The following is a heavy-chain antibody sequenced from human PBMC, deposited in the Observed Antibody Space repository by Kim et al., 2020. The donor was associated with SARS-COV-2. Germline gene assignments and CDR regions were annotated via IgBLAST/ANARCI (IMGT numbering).Heavy chain of an antibody. Sequence: KSYADSVKGRVTISRDNAKNTLYLQMNSLRAEDTAVYYCARGGGLRFLEWWGQGTLVTVSS. D-gene: IGHD3-3*01. V-gene: IGHV3-74*01. J-gene: IGHJ4*02. CDR2: K. CDR3: ARGGGLRFLEW.